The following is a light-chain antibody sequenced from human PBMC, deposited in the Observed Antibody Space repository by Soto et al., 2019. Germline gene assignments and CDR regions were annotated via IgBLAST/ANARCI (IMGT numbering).Light chain of an antibody. CDR1: QSVISN. J-gene: IGKJ1*01. CDR2: GAS. CDR3: QQYKNWPRT. V-gene: IGKV3-15*01. Sequence: VVMTQSPHSLSVSQGERVTLSCRASQSVISNLSWYQQKLGRAPRLLIYGASTRATGISARFSGSGSETEFTLTISSLQSEDFAIYYCQQYKNWPRTFGQGTKV.